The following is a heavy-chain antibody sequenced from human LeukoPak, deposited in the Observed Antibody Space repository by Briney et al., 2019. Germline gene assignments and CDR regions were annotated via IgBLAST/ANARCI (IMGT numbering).Heavy chain of an antibody. V-gene: IGHV4-34*01. CDR1: GGSFSGYY. D-gene: IGHD6-13*01. CDR3: ARSSSWPNYYFDY. CDR2: INHSGST. J-gene: IGHJ4*02. Sequence: SETLFLTCAVYGGSFSGYYWSWIGQPPGKGLEWIGEINHSGSTNYNPSLKSRVTMSVDTSKNQFSLKLSSVTAADTAVYYCARSSSWPNYYFDYWGQGTLVTVSS.